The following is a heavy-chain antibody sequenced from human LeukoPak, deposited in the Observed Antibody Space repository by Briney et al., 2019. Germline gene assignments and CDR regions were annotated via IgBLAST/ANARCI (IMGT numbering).Heavy chain of an antibody. CDR2: IYNNDRT. D-gene: IGHD5-24*01. CDR1: GFTVSTNY. V-gene: IGHV3-53*01. J-gene: IGHJ4*02. Sequence: GGSLTLSCVASGFTVSTNYMTWVRQSPGKGLEWVSVIYNNDRTYDADSVKGRFTISRDSSKNTLYLQMNSLRAEDTAVYYCASRQMDYFDYWGQGTLVTVSS. CDR3: ASRQMDYFDY.